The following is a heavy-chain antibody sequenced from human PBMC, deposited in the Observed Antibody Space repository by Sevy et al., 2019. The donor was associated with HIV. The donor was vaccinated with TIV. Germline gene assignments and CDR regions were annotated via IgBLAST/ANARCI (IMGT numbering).Heavy chain of an antibody. V-gene: IGHV3-15*01. D-gene: IGHD3-22*01. CDR3: ATAPGYYDSSPFDY. CDR1: GFTFSNAW. J-gene: IGHJ4*02. Sequence: GGSLRLSCAVSGFTFSNAWMNWVRQAPGTGLQWVGLIKSKIDGETTDYAAPVKGRFTISREDSKNTVYLQMNSLKTEDTAGYYCATAPGYYDSSPFDYWGPGTLVTVSS. CDR2: IKSKIDGETT.